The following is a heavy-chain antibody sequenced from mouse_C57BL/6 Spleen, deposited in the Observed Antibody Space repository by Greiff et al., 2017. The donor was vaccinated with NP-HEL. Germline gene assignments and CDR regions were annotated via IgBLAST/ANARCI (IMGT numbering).Heavy chain of an antibody. D-gene: IGHD2-4*01. J-gene: IGHJ3*01. CDR2: FDPENGDT. CDR3: TSDYSFAD. CDR1: GFNIKDDY. V-gene: IGHV14-4*01. Sequence: VQLQQSGAELVRPGASVKLSCTASGFNIKDDYMHWVKQRPEQGLEWIGWFDPENGDTEYASKFQGKATITADTSSNTAYLQLSSLTSEDTAVYYCTSDYSFADWGQGTLVTVSA.